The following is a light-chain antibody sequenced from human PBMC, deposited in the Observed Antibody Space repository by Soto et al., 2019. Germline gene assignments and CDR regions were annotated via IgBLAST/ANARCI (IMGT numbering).Light chain of an antibody. CDR3: NSYGGTNNYVV. CDR1: SSDGGGYNY. Sequence: QSALTQPPSASGFPGKSVTISGTGTSSDGGGYNYVSWYRQHPGKAAQHIIYDVNKRPSGVPDRFSGSKSGNTASLTVSGLQAEDEADYFCNSYGGTNNYVVFGGGTKLTVL. J-gene: IGLJ2*01. CDR2: DVN. V-gene: IGLV2-8*01.